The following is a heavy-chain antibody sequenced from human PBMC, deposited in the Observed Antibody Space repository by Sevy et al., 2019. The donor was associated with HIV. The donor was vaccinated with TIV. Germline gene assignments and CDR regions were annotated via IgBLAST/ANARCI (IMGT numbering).Heavy chain of an antibody. CDR3: ATPSHDYGDYLFDY. Sequence: SETLSLTCTVSGGSISSSSYYWGWIRQPPGKGLEWIGSIYYSGSTYYNPSLKSRVTISVDTSKNQFSLKLSSVTAADTAVYYCATPSHDYGDYLFDYWGQRTLVTVSS. J-gene: IGHJ4*02. CDR2: IYYSGST. V-gene: IGHV4-39*01. CDR1: GGSISSSSYY. D-gene: IGHD4-17*01.